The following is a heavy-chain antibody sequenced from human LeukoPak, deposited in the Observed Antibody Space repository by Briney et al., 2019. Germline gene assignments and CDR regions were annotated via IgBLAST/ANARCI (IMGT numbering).Heavy chain of an antibody. CDR3: AKVGGDAWYFDL. Sequence: SETLSLTCTVSGGSISSSSYYWGWIRQPPGKGLEWIGSIYYSGSTYYNPSLKSRVTISVDTSKNQFSLKLSSVTAADTAVYYCAKVGGDAWYFDLWGRGTLVTVSS. V-gene: IGHV4-39*01. CDR2: IYYSGST. D-gene: IGHD4-17*01. CDR1: GGSISSSSYY. J-gene: IGHJ2*01.